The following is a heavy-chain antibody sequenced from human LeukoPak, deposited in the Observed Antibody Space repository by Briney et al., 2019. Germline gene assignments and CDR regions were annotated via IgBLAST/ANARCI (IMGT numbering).Heavy chain of an antibody. CDR3: ARAILRLGELSSSFFDY. J-gene: IGHJ4*02. CDR2: IYYSGST. Sequence: SETLSLTCTVSGGSVSSGRYYWSWIRQPPGKGLEWIGYIYYSGSTNYNPSLKSRVTISVDTSKNQFSLKLSSVTAADTAVYYCARAILRLGELSSSFFDYWGQGTLVTVSS. D-gene: IGHD3-16*02. V-gene: IGHV4-61*01. CDR1: GGSVSSGRYY.